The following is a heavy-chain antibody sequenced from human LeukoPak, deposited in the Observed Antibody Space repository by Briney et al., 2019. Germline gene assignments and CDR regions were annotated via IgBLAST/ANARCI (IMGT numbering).Heavy chain of an antibody. CDR2: ISSSSSYI. CDR3: ARDSDDSSGFDFDY. D-gene: IGHD3-22*01. J-gene: IGHJ4*02. V-gene: IGHV3-21*01. Sequence: GGSLRLSCAASGFTFSSYSMNWVRQAPGKGLEWVSSISSSSSYIYYADSVKGRFTISRDNAKNSLYLQMNSLRAEDTAVYYCARDSDDSSGFDFDYWGQGTLVTVSS. CDR1: GFTFSSYS.